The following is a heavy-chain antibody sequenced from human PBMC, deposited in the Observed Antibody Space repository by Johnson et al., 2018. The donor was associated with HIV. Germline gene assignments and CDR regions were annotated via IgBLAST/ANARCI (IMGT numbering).Heavy chain of an antibody. V-gene: IGHV3-20*04. CDR1: GFTFDDYG. Sequence: VQLVESGGGLVQPGGSLRLSCAASGFTFDDYGMSWVRQGPGKGLEWVSGINWNGATTVYADSVQGRFTISRDNAKKSLYLQVNSLRGEDTALYYCARDVKYYDTSGYHSDAFDIWGQGTLVIVSS. CDR3: ARDVKYYDTSGYHSDAFDI. CDR2: INWNGATT. J-gene: IGHJ3*02. D-gene: IGHD3-22*01.